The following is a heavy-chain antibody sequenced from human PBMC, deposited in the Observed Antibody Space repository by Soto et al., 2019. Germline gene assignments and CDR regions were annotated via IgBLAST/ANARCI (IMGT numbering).Heavy chain of an antibody. D-gene: IGHD4-4*01. J-gene: IGHJ6*03. Sequence: EVQLLESGGGLVQPGGSLSLPFAASGLPFSSYALSWVRQAPGKGLEWVSAISGRGGSTYYADSVKGRFTISRDNSKNTLYLQMNSLRAEDTAVYYCAKHQQYSLYYYYMDVWGKGTTVTVSS. CDR3: AKHQQYSLYYYYMDV. V-gene: IGHV3-23*01. CDR1: GLPFSSYA. CDR2: ISGRGGST.